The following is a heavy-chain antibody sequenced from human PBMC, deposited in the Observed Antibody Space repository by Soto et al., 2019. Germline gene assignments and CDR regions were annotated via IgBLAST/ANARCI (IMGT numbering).Heavy chain of an antibody. CDR1: GGTFSSYT. CDR3: ASLPHCSSTSCPPPFDY. Sequence: ASVKVSCKASGGTFSSYTISWVRQAPGQGLEWMGRIIPILGIANYAQKFQGRVTITADKSTSTAYMELSSLRSEDTAVYYCASLPHCSSTSCPPPFDYWGQGTLVTVSS. V-gene: IGHV1-69*02. CDR2: IIPILGIA. D-gene: IGHD2-2*01. J-gene: IGHJ4*02.